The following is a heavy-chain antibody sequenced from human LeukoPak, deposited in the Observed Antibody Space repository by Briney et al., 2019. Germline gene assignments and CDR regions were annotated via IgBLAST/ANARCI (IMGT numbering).Heavy chain of an antibody. D-gene: IGHD6-13*01. CDR2: ISSSSSYI. CDR1: GFTFSSYS. Sequence: GGSLRLSCAASGFTFSSYSMNWVRQAPGKGLEWVSSISSSSSYIYYADSVKGRFTISRDNAKNSLYLQMNSLRAEDTAVYYCAKSPEYDSSWHYYGMDVWGQGTTVTVSS. CDR3: AKSPEYDSSWHYYGMDV. V-gene: IGHV3-21*01. J-gene: IGHJ6*02.